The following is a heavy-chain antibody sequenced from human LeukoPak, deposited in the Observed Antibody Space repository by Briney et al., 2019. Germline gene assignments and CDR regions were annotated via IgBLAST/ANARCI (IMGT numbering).Heavy chain of an antibody. J-gene: IGHJ4*02. V-gene: IGHV4-34*01. D-gene: IGHD2-8*01. CDR2: INHSGST. CDR1: GGSFSGYY. Sequence: PSETLSLTCAVYGGSFSGYYWSWIRQPPGKGLEWIGEINHSGSTNYNPSLKSRVTISVDTCKNQFSLKLSSVTAADTAVYYCARASWVYYAIDYWGQGTLVTVSS. CDR3: ARASWVYYAIDY.